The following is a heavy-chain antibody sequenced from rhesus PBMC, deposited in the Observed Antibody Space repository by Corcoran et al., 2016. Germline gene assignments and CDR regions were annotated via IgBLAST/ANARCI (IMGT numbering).Heavy chain of an antibody. CDR2: IYCNESK. Sequence: QVTLKESGPALVKPTQTLTLTCTFSGFSISTTGTGVGWIRQPPGKALEWLASIYCNESKYSSKTLKSRLTISKDTSKNRVVLTMTNMYPVDTATYYCARVPLYCSGGVCYDYYFDYWGQGVLVTVSS. V-gene: IGHV2-95*01. CDR3: ARVPLYCSGGVCYDYYFDY. D-gene: IGHD2-8*01. J-gene: IGHJ4*01. CDR1: GFSISTTGTG.